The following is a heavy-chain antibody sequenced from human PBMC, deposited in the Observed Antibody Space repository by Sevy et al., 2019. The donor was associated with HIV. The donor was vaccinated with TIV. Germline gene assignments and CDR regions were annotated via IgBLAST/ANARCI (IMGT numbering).Heavy chain of an antibody. Sequence: ASVKVSCKASGYSFTGHYIHWFRQAPGQGLEWMGWINPNSGGTKFAQKFQGRVTMTRDTSISTAYMELSRLKSDDTAVFFCATYSDYGGAFGPWGQGTLVTVSS. CDR2: INPNSGGT. CDR1: GYSFTGHY. D-gene: IGHD5-12*01. CDR3: ATYSDYGGAFGP. J-gene: IGHJ5*02. V-gene: IGHV1-2*02.